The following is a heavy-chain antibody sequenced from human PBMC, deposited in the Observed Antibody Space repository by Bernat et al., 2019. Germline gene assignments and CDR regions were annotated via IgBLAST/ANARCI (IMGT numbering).Heavy chain of an antibody. J-gene: IGHJ3*02. CDR1: DFTFSACA. V-gene: IGHV3-23*04. Sequence: EVQLVESGGGFVQPGGSLRLSCAASDFTFSACAMTWVRQAPGKGLEWVSVIGGSGDRIHYADSVKGRFTISRDNSKNTLYLQMNSLRAADTAVYYCATLWLVGAFDIWGQGTMVTVSS. CDR3: ATLWLVGAFDI. D-gene: IGHD2-21*01. CDR2: IGGSGDRI.